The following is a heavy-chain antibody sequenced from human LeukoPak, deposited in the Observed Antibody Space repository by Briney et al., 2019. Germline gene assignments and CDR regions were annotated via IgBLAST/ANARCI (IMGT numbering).Heavy chain of an antibody. CDR2: ITGSGGST. CDR1: GFTFSSYA. V-gene: IGHV3-23*01. CDR3: AQSGSWYNDAFDI. Sequence: PGGSLRLSCAASGFTFSSYAMTWVRQAPGRGLEWVSAITGSGGSTYYADSVKGRFTISRDNSKNTLYLQMNSLRAEDTAVYYCAQSGSWYNDAFDIWGQGTMVTVSS. J-gene: IGHJ3*02. D-gene: IGHD6-13*01.